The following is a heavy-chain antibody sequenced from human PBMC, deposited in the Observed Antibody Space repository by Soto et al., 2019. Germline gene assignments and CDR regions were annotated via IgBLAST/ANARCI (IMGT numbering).Heavy chain of an antibody. CDR1: GYTFTSYD. CDR2: MNPNSGNT. Sequence: ASVKVSCKASGYTFTSYDINWVRQATGQGLEWMGWMNPNSGNTGYSQKFQGRVTMTRNTSIITAYMELSSLRSEDTVVYYCARGRYCSGGSCYFGSWFDPWGQGTLVTVSS. CDR3: ARGRYCSGGSCYFGSWFDP. D-gene: IGHD2-15*01. J-gene: IGHJ5*02. V-gene: IGHV1-8*01.